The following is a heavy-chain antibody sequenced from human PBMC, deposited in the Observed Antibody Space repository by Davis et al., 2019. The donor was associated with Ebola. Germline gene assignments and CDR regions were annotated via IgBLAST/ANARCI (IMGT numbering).Heavy chain of an antibody. D-gene: IGHD4-17*01. CDR3: AKVHPPTTVTTGWFDP. J-gene: IGHJ5*02. CDR2: ISVRSIT. CDR1: GLIFSSYA. V-gene: IGHV3-23*01. Sequence: GESLKISCAASGLIFSSYAMSWVRQAPGKGLEWVSSISVRSITYHADSVKGRFTISRDNSKNTLYLQMNSLRAEGTAVYYCAKVHPPTTVTTGWFDPWGQGTLVTVSS.